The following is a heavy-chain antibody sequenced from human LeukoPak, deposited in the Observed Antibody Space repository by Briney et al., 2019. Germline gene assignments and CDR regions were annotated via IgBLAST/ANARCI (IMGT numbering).Heavy chain of an antibody. CDR3: ASLGDWLSLEY. CDR2: IYTSGST. CDR1: GGSISSYY. J-gene: IGHJ4*02. Sequence: TSETLSLTCTVSGGSISSYYWSWIRQPAGKGLEWIGRIYTSGSTNYNPSLQSRVTMSVDTSKNQFSLKLSSVTAADTAVYYCASLGDWLSLEYWGQGTLVTVSS. V-gene: IGHV4-4*07. D-gene: IGHD3/OR15-3a*01.